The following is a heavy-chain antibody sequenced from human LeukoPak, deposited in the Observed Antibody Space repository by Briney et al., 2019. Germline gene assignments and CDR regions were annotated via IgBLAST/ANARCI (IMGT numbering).Heavy chain of an antibody. CDR3: ASGLKD. Sequence: GASVKVSCKASGYTFTSYYMHWVRQAPGQGLEWMGGIIPIFGTANYAQKFQGRVTITADESTSTAYMELSSLRSEDTAVYYCASGLKDWGQGTLVTVSS. J-gene: IGHJ4*02. V-gene: IGHV1-69*13. CDR2: IIPIFGTA. CDR1: GYTFTSYY.